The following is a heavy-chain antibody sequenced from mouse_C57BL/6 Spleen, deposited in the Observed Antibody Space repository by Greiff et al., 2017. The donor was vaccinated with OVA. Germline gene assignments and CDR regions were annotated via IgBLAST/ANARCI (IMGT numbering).Heavy chain of an antibody. D-gene: IGHD2-4*01. CDR1: GYTFTSYW. V-gene: IGHV1-69*01. CDR2: IDPSDSYT. CDR3: ARLGDYDNY. J-gene: IGHJ2*01. Sequence: VQLQQPGAELVMPGASVKLSCKASGYTFTSYWMHWVKQRPGQGLEWIGEIDPSDSYTNYNQKVKGKSTLTVDKSSSTAYMQLSSLTSEDSAVYYCARLGDYDNYWGQGTTLTVSS.